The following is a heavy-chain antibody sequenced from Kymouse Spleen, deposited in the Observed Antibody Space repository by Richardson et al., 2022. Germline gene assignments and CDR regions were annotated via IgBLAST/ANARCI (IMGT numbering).Heavy chain of an antibody. V-gene: IGHV3-9*01. CDR1: GFTFDDYA. Sequence: EVQLVESGGGLVQPGRSLRLSCAASGFTFDDYAMHWVRQAPGKGLEWVSGISWNSGSIGYADSVKGRFTISRDNAKNSLYLQMNSLRAEDTALYYCAKDPLVGAFDYWGQGTLVTVSS. CDR2: ISWNSGSI. J-gene: IGHJ4*02. CDR3: AKDPLVGAFDY. D-gene: IGHD1-26*01.